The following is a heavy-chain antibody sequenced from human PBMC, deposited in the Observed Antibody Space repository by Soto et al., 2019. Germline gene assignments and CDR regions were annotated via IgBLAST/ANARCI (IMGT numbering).Heavy chain of an antibody. CDR2: IKLDASEK. Sequence: GGSLRLSCAASGFSFGYYWMSWVRQAPRKGLEWLATIKLDASEKKYVDSVKGRFTISRDNSKNTLYLQMNSPRAEDTAVYYCAKLRSSSPLFRYYYYGMDVWGQGTTVTVSS. V-gene: IGHV3-7*03. CDR1: GFSFGYYW. CDR3: AKLRSSSPLFRYYYYGMDV. D-gene: IGHD6-6*01. J-gene: IGHJ6*02.